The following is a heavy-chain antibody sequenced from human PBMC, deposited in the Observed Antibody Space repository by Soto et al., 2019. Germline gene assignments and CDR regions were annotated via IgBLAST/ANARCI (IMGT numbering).Heavy chain of an antibody. CDR3: ARVLVYDILTGYQYYYYYYMDV. D-gene: IGHD3-9*01. CDR2: MNPNSGNT. CDR1: GYTFTSYD. V-gene: IGHV1-8*01. Sequence: ASVKVSCKASGYTFTSYDINWVRQATGQGLEWMGWMNPNSGNTGYAQKFQGRVTMTRNTSISTAYMELSSLRSEDTAVYYCARVLVYDILTGYQYYYYYYMDVWGKGTTVTVSS. J-gene: IGHJ6*03.